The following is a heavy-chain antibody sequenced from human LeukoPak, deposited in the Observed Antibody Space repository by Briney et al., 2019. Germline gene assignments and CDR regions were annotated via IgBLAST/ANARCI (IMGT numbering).Heavy chain of an antibody. D-gene: IGHD6-25*01. J-gene: IGHJ6*02. CDR2: INPNSGGT. CDR1: GYTFTGYY. V-gene: IGHV1-2*02. CDR3: ARCRLYYFGMDL. Sequence: ASVKVSCKASGYTFTGYYMHWVRQAPGQGLEWMGWINPNSGGTSYAQKFQGRVTMTRDTSIDTAYMDLSRLKSDDTAVYYCARCRLYYFGMDLWGQGTTVTVPS.